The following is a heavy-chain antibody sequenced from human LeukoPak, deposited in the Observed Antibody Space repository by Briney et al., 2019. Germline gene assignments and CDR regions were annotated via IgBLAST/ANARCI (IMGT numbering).Heavy chain of an antibody. J-gene: IGHJ4*02. D-gene: IGHD6-19*01. CDR1: GFTFSSYS. V-gene: IGHV3-21*01. Sequence: PGGSLRLSCAASGFTFSSYSMNWARQAPGKGLEWVSSISSSSSYIYYADSVKGRFTISRDNAKNSLYLQMNSLRAEDTAVYYCARGPRGSGWLIGDWGQGTLVTVSS. CDR3: ARGPRGSGWLIGD. CDR2: ISSSSSYI.